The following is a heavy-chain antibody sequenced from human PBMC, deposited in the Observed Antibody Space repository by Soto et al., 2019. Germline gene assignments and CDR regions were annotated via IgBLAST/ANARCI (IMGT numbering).Heavy chain of an antibody. CDR1: GYTFTAYY. V-gene: IGHV1-2*02. Sequence: QVQLVQSGAEVKKPGASVKVSCKASGYTFTAYYMNWVRQAPGQGLEWMGWIDPNNGDTNNAQKLQGRVTMTRDTTISTAYMELSRLKSDDTAVYFCARDRLVGSNEGGDFDYWCQGTLVSVSS. CDR3: ARDRLVGSNEGGDFDY. D-gene: IGHD1-26*01. J-gene: IGHJ4*02. CDR2: IDPNNGDT.